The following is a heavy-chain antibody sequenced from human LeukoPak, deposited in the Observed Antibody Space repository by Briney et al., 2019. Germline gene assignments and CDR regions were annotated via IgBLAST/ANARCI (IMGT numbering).Heavy chain of an antibody. CDR3: ARDGLRYSSSRYMGY. J-gene: IGHJ4*02. CDR2: INPSGGST. Sequence: ASVKVSCKASGYTFTSYYMHWVRQAPGQGLEWMGIINPSGGSTSYAQKFQGRVTRTRDTSTSTVYMELSSLRSEDTAVYYCARDGLRYSSSRYMGYWGQGTLVTVSS. D-gene: IGHD6-13*01. CDR1: GYTFTSYY. V-gene: IGHV1-46*03.